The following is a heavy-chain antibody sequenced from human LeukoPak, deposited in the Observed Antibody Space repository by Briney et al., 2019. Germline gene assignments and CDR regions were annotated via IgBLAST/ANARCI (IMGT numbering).Heavy chain of an antibody. D-gene: IGHD3-10*01. CDR1: GFTFSSYS. CDR3: ARDLGDYYGSGSYYGLFDY. CDR2: ISSSSSTI. J-gene: IGHJ4*02. V-gene: IGHV3-48*04. Sequence: PGGSLRLSCAASGFTFSSYSMNWVRQAPGKGLEWVSYISSSSSTIYYADSVKGRFTISRDNAKNSLYLQMNSLRAEDTAVYYCARDLGDYYGSGSYYGLFDYWGQGTLVTVSS.